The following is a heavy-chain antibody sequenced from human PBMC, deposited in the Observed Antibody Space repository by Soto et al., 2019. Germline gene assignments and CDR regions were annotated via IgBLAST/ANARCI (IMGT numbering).Heavy chain of an antibody. Sequence: ASVEVSCKASGYTFTGYYMHWVRQAPGQGLEWMGWINPNSGGTNYAQKFQGRVTMTRDTSISTAYMELSRLRSDDTAVYYCARDTRYSYGPDYWGQGTLVTVSS. CDR3: ARDTRYSYGPDY. V-gene: IGHV1-2*02. CDR1: GYTFTGYY. J-gene: IGHJ4*02. CDR2: INPNSGGT. D-gene: IGHD5-18*01.